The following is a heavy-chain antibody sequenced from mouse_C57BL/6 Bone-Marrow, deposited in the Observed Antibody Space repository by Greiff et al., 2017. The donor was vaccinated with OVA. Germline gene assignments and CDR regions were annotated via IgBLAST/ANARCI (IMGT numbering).Heavy chain of an antibody. V-gene: IGHV1-63*01. J-gene: IGHJ4*01. CDR2: IYPGGGYT. D-gene: IGHD2-12*01. CDR3: ASYDEGWAMDY. CDR1: GYTFTSYW. Sequence: QVQLQQSGAELVKPGASVKLSCKASGYTFTSYWMQWVKQRPGHGLEWIGDIYPGGGYTNYNEKFKGKATLTADKSSSTAYMQFSSLTSEDSAIYYCASYDEGWAMDYWGQGTSVTVSS.